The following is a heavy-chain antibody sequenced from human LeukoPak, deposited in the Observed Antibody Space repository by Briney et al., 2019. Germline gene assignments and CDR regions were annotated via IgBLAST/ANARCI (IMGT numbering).Heavy chain of an antibody. Sequence: GGSLRLSCAASGFTFSSYAMSWVRQAPGKGLEWVSSISSSSSYIYYADSVKGRFTISRDNAKNSLYLQMNSLRAEDTAVYYCARDRGRTMVRGVLDYWGQGTLVTVSS. CDR2: ISSSSSYI. J-gene: IGHJ4*02. V-gene: IGHV3-21*01. D-gene: IGHD3-10*01. CDR1: GFTFSSYA. CDR3: ARDRGRTMVRGVLDY.